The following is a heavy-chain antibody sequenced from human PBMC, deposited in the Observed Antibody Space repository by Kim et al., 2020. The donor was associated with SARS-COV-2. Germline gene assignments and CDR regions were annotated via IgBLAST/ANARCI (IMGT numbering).Heavy chain of an antibody. CDR2: IYYGGST. D-gene: IGHD4-17*01. CDR3: ARAGDYGDPYYYYGMDV. Sequence: SETLSLTCTVSGGSISSYYWSWIRQPPGKGLEWIGYIYYGGSTNYNPSLKSRVTILANTSKNHFSLKLSSLPAADTAVDYCARAGDYGDPYYYYGMDVWGQGTTVTVSS. V-gene: IGHV4-59*01. CDR1: GGSISSYY. J-gene: IGHJ6*02.